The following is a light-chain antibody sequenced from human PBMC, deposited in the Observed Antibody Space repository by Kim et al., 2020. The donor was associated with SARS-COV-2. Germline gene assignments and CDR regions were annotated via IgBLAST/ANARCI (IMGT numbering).Light chain of an antibody. J-gene: IGKJ2*01. Sequence: EIVMTQSPATLSVSPGERVTLSCRASQSVVNNLALYQQKPGQAPRLLIYGASTRATDIPARFSGSGSGTGFTLTISSLQSEDFAVYYCQQYNTWLYTFGQGTKLEI. CDR2: GAS. V-gene: IGKV3-15*01. CDR1: QSVVNN. CDR3: QQYNTWLYT.